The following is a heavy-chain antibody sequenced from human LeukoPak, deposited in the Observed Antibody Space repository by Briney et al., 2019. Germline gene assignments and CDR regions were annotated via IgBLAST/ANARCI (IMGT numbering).Heavy chain of an antibody. CDR3: ARIPYYYDNSGRGYFDY. D-gene: IGHD3-22*01. J-gene: IGHJ4*02. V-gene: IGHV1-2*02. Sequence: GASVTVSCKTSGYTFTGYYMHWVRQAPGQGLEWMGWINPNSGGTRYAQKFQGRVTMTRDTSISTASMELTRLRSDDTAMYYCARIPYYYDNSGRGYFDYWGQGTLVTVSS. CDR1: GYTFTGYY. CDR2: INPNSGGT.